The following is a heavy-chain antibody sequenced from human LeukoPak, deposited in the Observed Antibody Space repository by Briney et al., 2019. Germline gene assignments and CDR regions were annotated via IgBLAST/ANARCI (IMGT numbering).Heavy chain of an antibody. CDR1: GFTFSSYT. Sequence: GGSLRLSCAASGFTFSSYTMSWVRQAPGKGLEWVSTITTSDGNTYYADSVKGRFTVSRDNSKNTLLLQMNSLRAEDTAVYYCAKDGGLWVSAHWGDSWGRGTLVTVSS. V-gene: IGHV3-23*01. J-gene: IGHJ4*02. CDR2: ITTSDGNT. CDR3: AKDGGLWVSAHWGDS. D-gene: IGHD7-27*01.